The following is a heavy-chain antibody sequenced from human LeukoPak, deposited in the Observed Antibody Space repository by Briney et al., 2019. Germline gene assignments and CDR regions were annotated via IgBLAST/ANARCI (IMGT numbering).Heavy chain of an antibody. D-gene: IGHD4-17*01. CDR3: ARDGDYGWFDP. V-gene: IGHV4-59*01. Sequence: SETLSLTCTVSGGSISSYYWSWIRQPPGKGLEWIGYIYYSGSTNYNPSLKSRVTISVDTSKNQFSLKLSSVTAADTAVYYCARDGDYGWFDPWGQGTLVTVSS. CDR2: IYYSGST. J-gene: IGHJ5*02. CDR1: GGSISSYY.